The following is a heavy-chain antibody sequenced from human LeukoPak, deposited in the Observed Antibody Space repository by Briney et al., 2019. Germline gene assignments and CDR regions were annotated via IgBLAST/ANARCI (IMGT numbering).Heavy chain of an antibody. V-gene: IGHV3-23*01. CDR2: ISVSGSTT. J-gene: IGHJ4*02. Sequence: GGSLRLSCAASGFTFSSFAMSWVRQAPGKGLECVSPISVSGSTTYYADSVKGRFTISRDSSKNTLYLHMKSVRAEDTAVYYCAKGRRFLEWLLLDSWGQGILVTATS. CDR1: GFTFSSFA. D-gene: IGHD3-3*01. CDR3: AKGRRFLEWLLLDS.